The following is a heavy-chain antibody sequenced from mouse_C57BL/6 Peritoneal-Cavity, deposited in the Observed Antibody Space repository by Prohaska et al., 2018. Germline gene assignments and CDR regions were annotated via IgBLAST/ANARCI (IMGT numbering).Heavy chain of an antibody. CDR2: IDPSDSYT. CDR3: ARVGFAY. V-gene: IGHV1-59*01. Sequence: QRPGQGLEWMGVIDPSDSYTNDNQKCKGKATLTVDTSSSTAYMQLSSLTSEDSAVYYCARVGFAYWGQGTLVTVSA. J-gene: IGHJ3*01.